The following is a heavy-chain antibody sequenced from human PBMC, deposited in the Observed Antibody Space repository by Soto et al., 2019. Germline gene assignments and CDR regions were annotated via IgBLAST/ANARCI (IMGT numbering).Heavy chain of an antibody. CDR2: IDTGNGNT. V-gene: IGHV1-3*04. CDR1: GYTFTSYA. CDR3: AKDRAQDDSSFLH. Sequence: ASVEVSCKASGYTFTSYAMHWGRQPPGQRLEWMGWIDTGNGNTKYSQKFQDRITITRDTSARTAYLELHNLRSADPAVYYCAKDRAQDDSSFLHWGQGTLVTLSS. J-gene: IGHJ4*02. D-gene: IGHD3-22*01.